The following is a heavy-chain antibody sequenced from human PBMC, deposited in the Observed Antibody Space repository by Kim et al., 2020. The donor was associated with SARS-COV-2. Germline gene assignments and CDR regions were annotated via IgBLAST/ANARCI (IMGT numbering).Heavy chain of an antibody. Sequence: LKSRVTMSVDTSKNQFSLKLSSVTAADTAVYYCARDDLVYCGGDCYLNFDPWGQGTLVTVSS. V-gene: IGHV4-4*06. J-gene: IGHJ5*02. D-gene: IGHD2-21*02. CDR3: ARDDLVYCGGDCYLNFDP.